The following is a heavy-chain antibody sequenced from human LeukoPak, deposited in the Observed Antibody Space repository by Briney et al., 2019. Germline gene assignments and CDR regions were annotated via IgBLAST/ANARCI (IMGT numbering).Heavy chain of an antibody. V-gene: IGHV4-59*08. CDR3: ARLYYDSRGYYWFDR. Sequence: SETLSLTCTVSGGSISSCYWSWIRQPPGKRLEWSGYIYHSGSTNYNSSLQSRVTLSVDTSKNQFSLKLSSVTAADTAVYYCARLYYDSRGYYWFDRWGQGTLVTVSS. D-gene: IGHD3-22*01. CDR2: IYHSGST. CDR1: GGSISSCY. J-gene: IGHJ5*02.